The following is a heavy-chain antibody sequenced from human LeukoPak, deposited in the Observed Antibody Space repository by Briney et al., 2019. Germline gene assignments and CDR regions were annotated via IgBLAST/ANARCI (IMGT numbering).Heavy chain of an antibody. CDR1: GFTFSNYS. D-gene: IGHD2-2*01. CDR3: ARGYCSSTSCYYFDY. V-gene: IGHV3-7*01. CDR2: IKQDGSEK. Sequence: GSLRLSCAASGFTFSNYSMSWVRQAPGKGLEWVANIKQDGSEKYYVDSVKGRFTISRDNAKNSLYLQMTSLRAEDTAVYYCARGYCSSTSCYYFDYWGQGTLVTVSS. J-gene: IGHJ4*02.